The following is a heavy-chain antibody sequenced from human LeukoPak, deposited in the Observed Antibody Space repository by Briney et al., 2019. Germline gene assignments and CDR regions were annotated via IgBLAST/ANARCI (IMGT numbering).Heavy chain of an antibody. CDR3: ARALGPQEGYYYYMDV. CDR2: ISAYNGNT. J-gene: IGHJ6*03. Sequence: WASVKVSCKASGYTFTSYDINWVRQATGQGLEWMGWISAYNGNTNYAQKLQGRVTMTTDTSTSTAYMELRSLRSDDTAVYYCARALGPQEGYYYYMDVWGKGTTVTVSS. CDR1: GYTFTSYD. V-gene: IGHV1-18*01.